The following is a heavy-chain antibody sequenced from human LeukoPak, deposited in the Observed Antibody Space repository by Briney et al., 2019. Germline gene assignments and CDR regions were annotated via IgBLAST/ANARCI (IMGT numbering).Heavy chain of an antibody. D-gene: IGHD3-22*01. J-gene: IGHJ4*02. V-gene: IGHV3-23*01. CDR3: AKGQNYYDTSGHLTVDH. CDR2: ISGSGGST. Sequence: PGGSLRLSCAASGFTFSSYAMTWVRQAPGKGLEWVSVISGSGGSTYYADSVKGRFTISRDNSKNTLYLQMNSLRAEDTAVYYCAKGQNYYDTSGHLTVDHWGQGTLVTVSS. CDR1: GFTFSSYA.